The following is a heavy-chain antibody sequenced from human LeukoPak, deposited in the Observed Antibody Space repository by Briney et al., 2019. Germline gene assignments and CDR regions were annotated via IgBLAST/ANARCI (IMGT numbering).Heavy chain of an antibody. CDR2: IYYSGST. Sequence: LRLSCAASGFTFSSYAMSWIRQHPGKGLEWIGYIYYSGSTYYNPSLKSRVTISVDTSKNQFSLKLSSVTAADTAVYYCARGLAAAAHGSRYFDLWGRGTLVTVSS. CDR1: GFTFSSYA. J-gene: IGHJ2*01. D-gene: IGHD6-13*01. CDR3: ARGLAAAAHGSRYFDL. V-gene: IGHV4-31*02.